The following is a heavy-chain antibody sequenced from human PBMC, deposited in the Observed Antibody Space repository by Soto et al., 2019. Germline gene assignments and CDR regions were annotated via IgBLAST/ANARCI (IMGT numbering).Heavy chain of an antibody. D-gene: IGHD4-17*01. CDR3: ASYGDYSRFYYYYYMDV. J-gene: IGHJ6*03. CDR1: GYTFTSYA. CDR2: INAGNCNT. Sequence: GASVKVSCKASGYTFTSYAMHWVRQAPGQRHEWMGWINAGNCNTKYSQKFQGRVTITRDTSASIAYMELSSLRSEDTAVYYCASYGDYSRFYYYYYMDVWGKGTTVTVSS. V-gene: IGHV1-3*01.